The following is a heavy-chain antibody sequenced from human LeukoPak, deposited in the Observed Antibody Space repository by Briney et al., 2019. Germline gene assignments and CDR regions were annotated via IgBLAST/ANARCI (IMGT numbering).Heavy chain of an antibody. CDR2: IDEDGKTI. D-gene: IGHD3-3*01. V-gene: IGHV3-74*01. CDR3: VSDLCGGDDQ. Sequence: GSLRLSCAASGFTFNSYWMHCVRQAPGKGLVWVSRIDEDGKTIDYADSVKGRFTISRDNAKDTLYLQMSSLRDEDTAVYYCVSDLCGGDDQWGRGTLVTVSS. CDR1: GFTFNSYW. J-gene: IGHJ5*02.